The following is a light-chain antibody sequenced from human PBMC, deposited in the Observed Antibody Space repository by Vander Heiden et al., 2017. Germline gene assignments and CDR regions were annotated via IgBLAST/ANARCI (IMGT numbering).Light chain of an antibody. V-gene: IGKV3-20*01. J-gene: IGKJ1*01. Sequence: EVVLTQSPGPLSLSPGERATLSCRASQSVSSNYLAWYQQKPGQAPRLLMYGASSRATGTPDRFSGSGSGTDFTLTISRLEPEDFAVYYCQQYDDTPPWTFGLGTKVEI. CDR3: QQYDDTPPWT. CDR2: GAS. CDR1: QSVSSNY.